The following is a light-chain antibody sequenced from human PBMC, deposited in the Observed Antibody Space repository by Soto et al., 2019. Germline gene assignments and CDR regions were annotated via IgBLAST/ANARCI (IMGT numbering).Light chain of an antibody. Sequence: QPVLTQSPSASASLGASVKFTCTLSSGHSSYAIAWHQQQPEKGPRYLMKLNSDGSHSKGDGIPDRFSGSSSGAERYLTISRLQSEDEADYYCQTWGSGIQVFGGGTQLTVL. CDR2: LNSDGSH. CDR3: QTWGSGIQV. CDR1: SGHSSYA. J-gene: IGLJ2*01. V-gene: IGLV4-69*01.